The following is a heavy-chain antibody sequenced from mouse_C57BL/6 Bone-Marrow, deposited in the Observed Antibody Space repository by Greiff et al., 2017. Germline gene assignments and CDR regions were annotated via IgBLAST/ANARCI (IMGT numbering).Heavy chain of an antibody. D-gene: IGHD1-1*01. Sequence: QVQLQQPGAELVKPGASVQLSCKASGYTFTSYWMHWVKQRPGQGLEWIGMIHPNSGSTNYNEKFKSKATLTVDKSSSTAYMQLSSLTSEDSAVYYCAREETTVVSDYWGQGTTLTVSS. CDR1: GYTFTSYW. J-gene: IGHJ2*01. CDR3: AREETTVVSDY. CDR2: IHPNSGST. V-gene: IGHV1-64*01.